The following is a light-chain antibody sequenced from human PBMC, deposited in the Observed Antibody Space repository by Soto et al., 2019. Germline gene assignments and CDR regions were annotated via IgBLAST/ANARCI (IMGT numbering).Light chain of an antibody. CDR1: TSNIGSNY. CDR3: AGWDERLSGV. CDR2: RNN. Sequence: QSVLTQPPSASGTPGQGVTISCSGSTSNIGSNYVYWYQQLPGTAPKLLIYRNNQRPSGVPDRFSGSKSGTSASLAISGLRSGDEADYYCAGWDERLSGVFGGGTKVTVL. J-gene: IGLJ3*02. V-gene: IGLV1-47*01.